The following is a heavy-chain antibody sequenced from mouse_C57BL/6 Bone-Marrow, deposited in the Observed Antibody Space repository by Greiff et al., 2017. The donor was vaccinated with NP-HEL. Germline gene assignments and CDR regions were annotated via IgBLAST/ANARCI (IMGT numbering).Heavy chain of an antibody. V-gene: IGHV3-6*01. D-gene: IGHD1-1*01. CDR3: ARREGGYYGSSPWYFDV. CDR1: GYSITSGYY. Sequence: EVQLVESGPGLVKPSQSLSLTCSVTGYSITSGYYWNWIRQFPGNKLEWMGYISYDGSNNYNPSLTNRISITRETSKNQFFLKLNSVTTEDTATYYCARREGGYYGSSPWYFDVWGTGTTVTVSS. CDR2: ISYDGSN. J-gene: IGHJ1*03.